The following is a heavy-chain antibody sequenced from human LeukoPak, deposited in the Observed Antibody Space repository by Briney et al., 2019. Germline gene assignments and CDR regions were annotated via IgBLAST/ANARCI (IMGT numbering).Heavy chain of an antibody. CDR1: GFAFSTYE. J-gene: IGHJ6*03. D-gene: IGHD1-26*01. Sequence: GGSLRLSCAASGFAFSTYEMNWVRRAPGKGLEWVSYISNSGSTKYYAASVEGRFTISRDDAKNSLYLQMNSLRAEDTAVYYCASDIVGANDQYFFYTDVWGKGTTVTVSS. CDR3: ASDIVGANDQYFFYTDV. V-gene: IGHV3-48*03. CDR2: ISNSGSTK.